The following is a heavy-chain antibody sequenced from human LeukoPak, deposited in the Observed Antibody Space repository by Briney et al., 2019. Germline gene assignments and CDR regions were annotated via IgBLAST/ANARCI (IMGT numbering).Heavy chain of an antibody. CDR1: GFTFSSYA. D-gene: IGHD6-19*01. J-gene: IGHJ4*02. CDR3: AKAEVAGTVGATVY. CDR2: ISGSGGST. Sequence: PGGSLRLSCAASGFTFSSYAMTWVRQAPGKGLEWVSAISGSGGSTYYADSAKGRFTISRDNSKNTPYLQMNSLRAEDTAVYYCAKAEVAGTVGATVYWGEGALVTVSS. V-gene: IGHV3-23*01.